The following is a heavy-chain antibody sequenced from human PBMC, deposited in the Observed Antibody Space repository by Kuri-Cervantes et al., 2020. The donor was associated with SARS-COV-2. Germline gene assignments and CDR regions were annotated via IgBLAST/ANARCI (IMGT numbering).Heavy chain of an antibody. J-gene: IGHJ6*02. Sequence: GGSLRLSCAASGFTFSSYGMHWVRQAPGKGLERVAVIWYDGSNKYYGDSVKGRFTIPRDNSKNTLYLQMNSLRAEDTAVYYCAKPLSITMIVVVTTYGMDVWGQGTTVTVSS. CDR1: GFTFSSYG. CDR2: IWYDGSNK. D-gene: IGHD3-22*01. CDR3: AKPLSITMIVVVTTYGMDV. V-gene: IGHV3-30*02.